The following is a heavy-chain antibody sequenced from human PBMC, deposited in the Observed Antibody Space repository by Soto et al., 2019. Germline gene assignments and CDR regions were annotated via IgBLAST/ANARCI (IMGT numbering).Heavy chain of an antibody. J-gene: IGHJ4*02. CDR3: AAGGGLPRYY. Sequence: QLQLQESGSGLVKPSQTLSLTCAVSGGSISSGGYSWSWIRQPPGKGLEWIGYIYHSGSTYYNPSLTRRVTISVDRSKTRFSLKLSSVTAADPAVYYCAAGGGLPRYYWGQGTLVTVSS. D-gene: IGHD5-12*01. CDR2: IYHSGST. CDR1: GGSISSGGYS. V-gene: IGHV4-30-2*01.